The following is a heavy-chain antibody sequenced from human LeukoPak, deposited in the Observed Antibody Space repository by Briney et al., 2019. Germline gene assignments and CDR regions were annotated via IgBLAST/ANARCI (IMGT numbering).Heavy chain of an antibody. CDR3: ARAYFYDSWAYDY. CDR1: GFTFSTYN. J-gene: IGHJ4*02. Sequence: GGSLRLSCEASGFTFSTYNMNWVRQAPGKRLEWVSVIYSGGSTYYADSVKGRFTISRDNSKNTLYLQMNSLRAEDTAVYYCARAYFYDSWAYDYWGQGTLVTVSS. V-gene: IGHV3-53*01. CDR2: IYSGGST. D-gene: IGHD3/OR15-3a*01.